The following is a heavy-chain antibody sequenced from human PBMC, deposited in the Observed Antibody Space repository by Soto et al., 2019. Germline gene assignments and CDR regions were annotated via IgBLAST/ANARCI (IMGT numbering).Heavy chain of an antibody. CDR2: ISSDGSRT. Sequence: DESRSLSCAASGFTFNNYWMHLVRPAPGKGLVWVSRISSDGSRTSYADSVKGRFTISRDQSKNTLYLQMNSLRAEDTAVYYCARDFCPVPTCYDLWGQGVLVNVSA. CDR3: ARDFCPVPTCYDL. CDR1: GFTFNNYW. D-gene: IGHD2-2*01. J-gene: IGHJ4*02. V-gene: IGHV3-74*01.